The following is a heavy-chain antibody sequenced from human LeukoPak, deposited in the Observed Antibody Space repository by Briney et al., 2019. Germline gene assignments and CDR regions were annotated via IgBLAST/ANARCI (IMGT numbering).Heavy chain of an antibody. CDR3: AATMIRYFDLYYYGMNV. V-gene: IGHV4-34*01. Sequence: PSETLSLTCAVYGGSFSGYYWSWIRQPPGKGLEWIGEINHSGSTNYNPSLKSRVTISVDTSKNQFSLKLSSVTAADTAVYYCAATMIRYFDLYYYGMNVWGQGTTVTVSS. CDR1: GGSFSGYY. CDR2: INHSGST. D-gene: IGHD3-9*01. J-gene: IGHJ6*02.